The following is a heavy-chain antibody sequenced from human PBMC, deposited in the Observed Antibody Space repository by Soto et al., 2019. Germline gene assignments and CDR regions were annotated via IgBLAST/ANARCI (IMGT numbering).Heavy chain of an antibody. CDR1: GYSFTSYW. CDR3: ARRSRSPLRRLPWYFDY. V-gene: IGHV5-51*01. Sequence: GESLKISCKGSGYSFTSYWIGWVRQMPVKGLEWMGIIYPGDSDTRYSPSFQGQVTISADKSISTAYLQWSSLKASDTAMYYCARRSRSPLRRLPWYFDYWGQGTLVTVSS. D-gene: IGHD2-21*01. J-gene: IGHJ4*02. CDR2: IYPGDSDT.